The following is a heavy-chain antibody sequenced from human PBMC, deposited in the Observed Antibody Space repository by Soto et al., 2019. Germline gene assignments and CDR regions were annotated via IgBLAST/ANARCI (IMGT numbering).Heavy chain of an antibody. Sequence: EVKLVESGGDLVQPGGSLRLSCAASGFTFSTYSMNWVRQAPGKGLEWVSYISSRSYTIYYVDSVKGRFTISRDNAKNSLYLQMNSLRDEDTAVYYCARGGSSSDNGRDVWGQGTTVTVSS. CDR1: GFTFSTYS. V-gene: IGHV3-48*02. CDR2: ISSRSYTI. J-gene: IGHJ6*02. CDR3: ARGGSSSDNGRDV. D-gene: IGHD6-6*01.